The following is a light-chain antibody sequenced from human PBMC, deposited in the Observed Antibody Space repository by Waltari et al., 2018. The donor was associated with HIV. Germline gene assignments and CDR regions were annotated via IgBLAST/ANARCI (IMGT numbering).Light chain of an antibody. CDR2: LGS. CDR1: QSLVYTDGNDY. CDR3: MEALQTPPT. Sequence: EIVMTQSPVSLAVTPGETASIYCRSSQSLVYTDGNDYLDWYLQKPGQPPQLLIYLGSHRASVVPDRISGIGSGTNFTLIIARVEAEDVGIYYCMEALQTPPTFGQGTRLEIK. J-gene: IGKJ5*01. V-gene: IGKV2-28*01.